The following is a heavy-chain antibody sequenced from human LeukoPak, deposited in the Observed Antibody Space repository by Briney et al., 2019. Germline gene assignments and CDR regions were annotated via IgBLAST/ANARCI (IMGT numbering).Heavy chain of an antibody. V-gene: IGHV3-7*03. Sequence: GGSLRLSCAASGFTFSNYAMNWVRQAPGKGLEWVANIDLDGSETYYVDSVKGRFTVSRDNAKNSLYLQMNSLRAEDTALCYCAKDTYDSSGYTFDYWGQGTLVTVSS. J-gene: IGHJ4*02. CDR2: IDLDGSET. D-gene: IGHD3-22*01. CDR1: GFTFSNYA. CDR3: AKDTYDSSGYTFDY.